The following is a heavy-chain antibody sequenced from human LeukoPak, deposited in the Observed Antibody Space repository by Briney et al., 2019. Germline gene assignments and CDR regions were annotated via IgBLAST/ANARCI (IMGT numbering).Heavy chain of an antibody. CDR3: ARVKVPAATNDAFDI. CDR1: DGSISSYY. J-gene: IGHJ3*02. V-gene: IGHV4-4*07. Sequence: SETLSLTCTVSDGSISSYYWSWIRQPAGKGLEWIGRIYTSGSTNYNPSLKSRVTVSVDTSKNQFSLKLSSVAAADTAVYYCARVKVPAATNDAFDIWGQGTMDTVSS. D-gene: IGHD2-2*01. CDR2: IYTSGST.